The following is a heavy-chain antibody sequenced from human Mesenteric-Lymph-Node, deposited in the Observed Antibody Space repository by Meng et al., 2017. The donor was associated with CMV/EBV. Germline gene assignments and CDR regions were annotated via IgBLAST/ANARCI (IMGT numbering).Heavy chain of an antibody. CDR2: ISSTAHSI. CDR1: GFTLSDYT. CDR3: ARYAAPYTGGLGY. J-gene: IGHJ4*02. Sequence: TSGFTLSDYTMNWVRQAPGKGLEWVSSISSTAHSIYYGDSVRGRFTISRDDAKDTVYLQLNRLRAEDTAVYYCARYAAPYTGGLGYWGQGTLVTVSS. V-gene: IGHV3-21*01. D-gene: IGHD3-16*01.